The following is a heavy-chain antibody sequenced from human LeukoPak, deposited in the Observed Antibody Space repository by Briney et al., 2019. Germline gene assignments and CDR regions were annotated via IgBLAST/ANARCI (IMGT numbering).Heavy chain of an antibody. CDR1: GYNFTSYW. D-gene: IGHD1-14*01. Sequence: GESLKISCQGSGYNFTSYWVAWVRQMPGKGLEWVGIIHPGDSDTRYSPSFQGQVTISADKSISTAYLQWSSLKASDTAMYYCARSYILDYWGQGTLVTVSS. J-gene: IGHJ4*02. CDR2: IHPGDSDT. CDR3: ARSYILDY. V-gene: IGHV5-51*01.